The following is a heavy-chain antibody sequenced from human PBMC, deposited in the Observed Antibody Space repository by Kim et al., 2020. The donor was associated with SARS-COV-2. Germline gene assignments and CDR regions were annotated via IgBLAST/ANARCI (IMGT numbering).Heavy chain of an antibody. CDR2: VNPSDGIT. V-gene: IGHV1-46*01. J-gene: IGHJ4*02. D-gene: IGHD5-12*01. CDR3: ARRGDSGYENPPDY. CDR1: GYTFTSPY. Sequence: ASVKVSCKASGYTFTSPYIHWVRQAPGQGLDWMGIVNPSDGITTYAQKFQGRVTMTRDTSTRTVFMEVSSLRSEDTAVYYCARRGDSGYENPPDYWGQGTLVTVSS.